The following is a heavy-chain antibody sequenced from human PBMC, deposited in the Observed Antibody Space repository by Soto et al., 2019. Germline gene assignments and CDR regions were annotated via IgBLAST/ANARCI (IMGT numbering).Heavy chain of an antibody. CDR2: ISSSSSYI. CDR3: ARDSLELRFLEWLSYMDV. V-gene: IGHV3-21*01. J-gene: IGHJ6*03. CDR1: GFTFSSYS. D-gene: IGHD3-3*01. Sequence: GGSLRLSCAASGFTFSSYSMNWVRQAPGKGLEWVSSISSSSSYIYYADSVKGRFTISRDNAKNSLYLQMNSLRAEDTAVYYCARDSLELRFLEWLSYMDVWGKGTTVTVSS.